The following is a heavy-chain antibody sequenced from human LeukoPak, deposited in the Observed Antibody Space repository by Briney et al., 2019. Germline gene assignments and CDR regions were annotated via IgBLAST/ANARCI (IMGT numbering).Heavy chain of an antibody. D-gene: IGHD1-1*01. Sequence: PGGSLRLSCAASGFTFSSYAMSWVRQAPGKGLEWVSGISGSGDNTYYADSVKGRFTISRDNSKNTLYLQMNSLRAEDTAVYYCAKASFTGRLYYFDYWGQGTLVTVSS. CDR3: AKASFTGRLYYFDY. CDR2: ISGSGDNT. J-gene: IGHJ4*02. CDR1: GFTFSSYA. V-gene: IGHV3-23*01.